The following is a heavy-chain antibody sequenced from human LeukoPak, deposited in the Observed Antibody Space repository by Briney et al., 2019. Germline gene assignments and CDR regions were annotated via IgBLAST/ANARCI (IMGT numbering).Heavy chain of an antibody. CDR2: LSHSGSS. J-gene: IGHJ3*02. Sequence: PSETLSLTCTVSGGSVSSYYWSWIRRPPGRGLEWIAYLSHSGSSDSNPSLTSRVTTLVDTSKNQFSLKLTSVTAADTAVYYCARARYANAWYAFDIWGHRTMVTVSS. D-gene: IGHD2-2*01. CDR3: ARARYANAWYAFDI. V-gene: IGHV4-59*02. CDR1: GGSVSSYY.